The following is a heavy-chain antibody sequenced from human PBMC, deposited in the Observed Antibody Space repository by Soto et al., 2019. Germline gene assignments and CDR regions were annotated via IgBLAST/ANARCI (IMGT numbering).Heavy chain of an antibody. V-gene: IGHV4-34*01. J-gene: IGHJ1*01. D-gene: IGHD6-19*01. CDR1: GGSFSGYY. CDR2: INHSGST. Sequence: SETLSLTCAVYGGSFSGYYWSWIRQPPGKGLEWIGEINHSGSTNYNPSLKSRVTISVDTSKNQFSLKLSSVTAADTAVYYCARAQWLPKRYFQHWGQGTLVTVSS. CDR3: ARAQWLPKRYFQH.